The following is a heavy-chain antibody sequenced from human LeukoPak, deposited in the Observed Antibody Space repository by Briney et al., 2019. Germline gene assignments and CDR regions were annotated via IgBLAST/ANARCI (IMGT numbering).Heavy chain of an antibody. CDR2: IYTSGST. Sequence: SQTLSLTSPVPARSIGSVTYYWNWIRQPAVKGLEGLGRIYTSGSTNYNPSLKSRVTISVDTSKNQFSLKLSSVTAADTAVYYCARSATRYSSKYYYGMDVWGQGTTVTVSS. J-gene: IGHJ6*02. CDR1: ARSIGSVTYY. D-gene: IGHD4-11*01. CDR3: ARSATRYSSKYYYGMDV. V-gene: IGHV4-61*02.